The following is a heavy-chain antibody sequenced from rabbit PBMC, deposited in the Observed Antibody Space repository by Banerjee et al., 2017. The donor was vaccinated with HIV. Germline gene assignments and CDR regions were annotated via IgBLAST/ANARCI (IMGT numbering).Heavy chain of an antibody. D-gene: IGHD1-1*01. Sequence: QSLEESGGDLVKPGASLTLTCTASGFSFSSGYDMCWVRQAPGKGLEWIGCIYTGSGNTYYASWAKGRFTISKTSTTVDLKMTSLTAADTANYFCARAGGFENYFNLWGPGTLVTVS. V-gene: IGHV1S40*01. CDR1: GFSFSSGYD. CDR3: ARAGGFENYFNL. CDR2: IYTGSGNT. J-gene: IGHJ4*01.